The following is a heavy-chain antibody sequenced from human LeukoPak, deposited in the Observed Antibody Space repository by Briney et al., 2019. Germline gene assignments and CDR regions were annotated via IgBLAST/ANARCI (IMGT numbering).Heavy chain of an antibody. CDR2: ISTGSTYT. J-gene: IGHJ4*02. CDR1: GFTFSHYY. CDR3: AKGGPDYNKFDS. D-gene: IGHD4-11*01. V-gene: IGHV3-11*06. Sequence: PGGSLRLSCAASGFTFSHYYMSWIRQAPGRGLEWVSYISTGSTYTDYADSVKGRFTISRDNAKNSLYLQTTSLGAEDTAVYYCAKGGPDYNKFDSWGQGTPVTVSS.